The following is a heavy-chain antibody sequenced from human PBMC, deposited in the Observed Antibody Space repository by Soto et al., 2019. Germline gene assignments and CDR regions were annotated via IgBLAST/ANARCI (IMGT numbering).Heavy chain of an antibody. CDR3: ARDPPTYGDYVSYYAFDI. CDR1: GYTFTDYY. J-gene: IGHJ3*02. D-gene: IGHD4-17*01. CDR2: INPNSGGT. Sequence: GASVRVSCKASGYTFTDYYMHWVRQAPGQGLEWMGWINPNSGGTNYAQKFQGRVTMTRDTSISTAYMDLSRLRSDDTAVYYCARDPPTYGDYVSYYAFDIWGQGTMVTVSS. V-gene: IGHV1-2*02.